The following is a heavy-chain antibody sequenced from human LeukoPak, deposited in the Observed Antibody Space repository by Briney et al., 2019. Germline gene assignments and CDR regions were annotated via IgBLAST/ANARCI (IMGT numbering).Heavy chain of an antibody. CDR2: ISGSGGRT. Sequence: GGSLRLSCAASGFTFSSYAVSWVRQAPGKGLEWVSAISGSGGRTYYADFVKGRFTISRDNSKNTLYLQMNSLRAEDTAVYYCAMGMATIPYWGQGTLVTVSS. CDR3: AMGMATIPY. D-gene: IGHD5-24*01. CDR1: GFTFSSYA. J-gene: IGHJ4*02. V-gene: IGHV3-23*01.